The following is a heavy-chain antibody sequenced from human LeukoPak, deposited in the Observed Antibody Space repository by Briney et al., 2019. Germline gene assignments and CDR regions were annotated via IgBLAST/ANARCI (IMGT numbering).Heavy chain of an antibody. Sequence: ASVKVSCKASGYTFTSHDINWVRQATGQGLEWMGWMNPNSGNTGYAQKFQGRVTMTRDMSTSTVYMELSSLRSEDTAVYYCARDSARSYYYCYYMDVWGKGTTVTVSS. D-gene: IGHD1-26*01. J-gene: IGHJ6*03. V-gene: IGHV1-8*01. CDR2: MNPNSGNT. CDR3: ARDSARSYYYCYYMDV. CDR1: GYTFTSHD.